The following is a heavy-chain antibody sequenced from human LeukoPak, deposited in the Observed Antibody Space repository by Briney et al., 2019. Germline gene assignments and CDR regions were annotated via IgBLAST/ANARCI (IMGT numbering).Heavy chain of an antibody. Sequence: SETLSLTCTVSGGSISTSSYYWGWVRQPPGKGLEWIGNIFYSGSTYYNPSLKSRVTISVDTSKNQFSLKLSSVTAADTAVYYCARGKAAPLGGLFILDYWGQGTLVTVSS. CDR3: ARGKAAPLGGLFILDY. J-gene: IGHJ4*02. D-gene: IGHD3-10*01. V-gene: IGHV4-39*07. CDR2: IFYSGST. CDR1: GGSISTSSYY.